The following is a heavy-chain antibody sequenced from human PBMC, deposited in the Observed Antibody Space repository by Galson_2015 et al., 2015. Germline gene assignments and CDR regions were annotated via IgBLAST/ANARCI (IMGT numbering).Heavy chain of an antibody. Sequence: SVKVSCKASGGTFSSYAISWVRQAPGQGLEWMGGIIPIFGTANYAQKFQGRVTITADKSTSTAYMELSSLRSEDTAVYYCARAGYSDIVNSRAQYFQHWGQGTLVTVSS. CDR2: IIPIFGTA. J-gene: IGHJ1*01. V-gene: IGHV1-69*06. CDR1: GGTFSSYA. CDR3: ARAGYSDIVNSRAQYFQH. D-gene: IGHD2-15*01.